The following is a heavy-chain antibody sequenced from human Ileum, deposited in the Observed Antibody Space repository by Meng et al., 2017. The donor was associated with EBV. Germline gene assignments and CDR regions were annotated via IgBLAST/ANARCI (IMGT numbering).Heavy chain of an antibody. D-gene: IGHD3-10*01. CDR3: ARGNKVSDRGFDY. J-gene: IGHJ4*02. CDR2: INHSGST. CDR1: GGSFSGYY. Sequence: QVELQQGGAGLFKPSETLSLTCAVYGGSFSGYYWSWIRQPPGKGLEWIGEINHSGSTNYNPSLKSRVTISVDTSKNQFSLKLSSVTAADTAVYYCARGNKVSDRGFDYWGQGTLVTVSS. V-gene: IGHV4-34*01.